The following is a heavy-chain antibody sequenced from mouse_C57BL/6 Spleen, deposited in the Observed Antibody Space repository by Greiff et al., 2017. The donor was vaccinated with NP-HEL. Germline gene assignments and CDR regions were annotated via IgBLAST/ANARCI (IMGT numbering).Heavy chain of an antibody. CDR1: GFTFSDYG. CDR3: ARAGLWYPGYFDV. CDR2: ISSGSSTI. V-gene: IGHV5-17*01. D-gene: IGHD2-1*01. Sequence: EVKLVESGGGLVKPGGSLKLSCAASGFTFSDYGMHWVRQAPEKGLEWVAYISSGSSTIYYADTVKGRFTISRDNAKNTLFLQMTSLRSEDTAMYYCARAGLWYPGYFDVWGTGTTVTVSS. J-gene: IGHJ1*03.